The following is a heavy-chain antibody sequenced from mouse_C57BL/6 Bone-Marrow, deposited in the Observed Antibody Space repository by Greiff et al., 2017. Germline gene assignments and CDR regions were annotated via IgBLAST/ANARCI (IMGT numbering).Heavy chain of an antibody. J-gene: IGHJ2*01. CDR2: ISSGSSAN. CDR1: GFTFSDYG. V-gene: IGHV5-17*01. Sequence: EVQLLESGGGLVKPGGSLKLSCAASGFTFSDYGMHWVRQAPEKGLEWVAYISSGSSANYYANTVKGRFTISRDNATTTVFLHMTSLTSEDTAMYYCASYYSMDYFDYWGQGTTLTVSS. CDR3: ASYYSMDYFDY. D-gene: IGHD2-5*01.